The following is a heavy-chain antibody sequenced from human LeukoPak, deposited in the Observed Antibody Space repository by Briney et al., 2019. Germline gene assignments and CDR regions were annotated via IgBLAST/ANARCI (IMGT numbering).Heavy chain of an antibody. Sequence: GGSLRLSCAASGFTFSSYAMHWVRQAPGKGLEWVAVISYDGSNKYYADSVKGRFTISRDNAKNSLYLQMNSLRAEDTAVYYCARRGWQWLVNAFDIWGQGTMVTVSS. CDR1: GFTFSSYA. V-gene: IGHV3-30*04. J-gene: IGHJ3*02. CDR2: ISYDGSNK. CDR3: ARRGWQWLVNAFDI. D-gene: IGHD6-19*01.